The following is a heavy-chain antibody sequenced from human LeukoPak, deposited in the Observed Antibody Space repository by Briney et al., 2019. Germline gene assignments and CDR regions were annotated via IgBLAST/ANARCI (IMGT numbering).Heavy chain of an antibody. CDR2: IGPTGSTT. J-gene: IGHJ4*02. CDR1: GFSFSGHW. CDR3: ARGPNSNWSGLDF. Sequence: QPGGSLRLSCTASGFSFSGHWMHWARQLPGKGLVWVSRIGPTGSTTSCADSVKGRFTVSRDNAKNTLYLQVNNLRAEDTAVYYCARGPNSNWSGLDFWGQGTLLTVSS. V-gene: IGHV3-74*01. D-gene: IGHD6-6*01.